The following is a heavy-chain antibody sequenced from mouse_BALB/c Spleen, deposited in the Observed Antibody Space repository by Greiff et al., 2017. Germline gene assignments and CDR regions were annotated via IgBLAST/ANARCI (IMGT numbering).Heavy chain of an antibody. D-gene: IGHD2-4*01. CDR3: ARKGESTMIKGYYFDY. Sequence: QVQLQQSGAELVKPGASVKLSCKTSGYTFTSYWIQWVKQRPGQGLGWIGEIFPGTGTTYYNEKFKGKATLTIDTSSSTAYMQLSSLTSEDSAVYFCARKGESTMIKGYYFDYWGQGTTLTVSS. CDR1: GYTFTSYW. V-gene: IGHV1S132*01. CDR2: IFPGTGTT. J-gene: IGHJ2*01.